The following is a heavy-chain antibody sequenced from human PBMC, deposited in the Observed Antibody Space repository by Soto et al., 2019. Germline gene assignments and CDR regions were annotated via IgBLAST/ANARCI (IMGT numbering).Heavy chain of an antibody. CDR1: GYSFDDYG. CDR3: GRNEREFYSNNMRGMEV. V-gene: IGHV1-18*01. J-gene: IGHJ6*03. Sequence: ASVKVSCKASGYSFDDYGISWVRQVPGQGLEWMGWISAYNGNTNFAQRFQGRVTLTTDTSTSTAYMEVRSLRSDDTAVYLCGRNEREFYSNNMRGMEVLGKRSTVTV. CDR2: ISAYNGNT. D-gene: IGHD4-4*01.